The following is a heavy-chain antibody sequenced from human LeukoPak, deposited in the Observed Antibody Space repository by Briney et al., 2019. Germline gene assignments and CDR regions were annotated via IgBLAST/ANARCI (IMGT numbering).Heavy chain of an antibody. Sequence: GGSLRLSCAASGFTSSNYAMNWVRQAPGKGLEWGSVLIGSSGSTDYADSVKGRFTISRDNSKNTVFLQMNSLRAEDTAVYYCAKEQWLVRQGYFDYWGQGTLVTVSS. CDR3: AKEQWLVRQGYFDY. CDR1: GFTSSNYA. D-gene: IGHD6-19*01. CDR2: LIGSSGST. J-gene: IGHJ4*02. V-gene: IGHV3-23*01.